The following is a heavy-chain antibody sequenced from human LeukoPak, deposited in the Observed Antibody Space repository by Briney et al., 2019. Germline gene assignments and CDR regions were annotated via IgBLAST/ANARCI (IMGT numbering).Heavy chain of an antibody. CDR1: GYTLTELS. CDR3: VRIAVAGNSGPANWFDP. V-gene: IGHV1-24*01. D-gene: IGHD6-19*01. J-gene: IGHJ5*02. CDR2: FDPEDGET. Sequence: ASVKVSCKVSGYTLTELSMHWVRQAPGKGLEWMGGFDPEDGETIYAQKFQGRVTMTEDTSTSTAYMELRSLRSDDTAVYYCVRIAVAGNSGPANWFDPWGQGTLVTVSS.